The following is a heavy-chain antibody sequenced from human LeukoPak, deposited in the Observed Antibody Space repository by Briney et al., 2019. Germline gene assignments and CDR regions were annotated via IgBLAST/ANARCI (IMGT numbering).Heavy chain of an antibody. CDR3: ARGFGYCSSTSCCATIDWFDP. V-gene: IGHV1-8*01. D-gene: IGHD2-2*03. Sequence: ASVKVSCKASVYTFTSYDINWVRQATGQGLEWMGWMNPNSGNTGYAQKFQGRVTMTRNTSISTAYMELSSLRSEDTAVYYGARGFGYCSSTSCCATIDWFDPWGQGTLVTVSS. CDR2: MNPNSGNT. J-gene: IGHJ5*02. CDR1: VYTFTSYD.